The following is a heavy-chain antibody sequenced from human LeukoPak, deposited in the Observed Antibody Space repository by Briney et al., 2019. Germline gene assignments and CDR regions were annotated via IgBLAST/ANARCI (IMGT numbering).Heavy chain of an antibody. CDR3: ATGTWLLHQKGYDY. CDR2: FDPEDGET. D-gene: IGHD3-3*01. V-gene: IGHV1-24*01. J-gene: IGHJ4*02. Sequence: ASVKVSCKVSGYTLTELSMHWVRQAPGKGLEWMGGFDPEDGETIYAQKFQGRVTMTEDTSTDTAYMELSSLRSEDTAVYYCATGTWLLHQKGYDYWGQGTLVTVSS. CDR1: GYTLTELS.